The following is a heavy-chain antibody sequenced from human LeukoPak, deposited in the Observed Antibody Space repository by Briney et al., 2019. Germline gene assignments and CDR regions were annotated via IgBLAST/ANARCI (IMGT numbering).Heavy chain of an antibody. V-gene: IGHV4-59*01. D-gene: IGHD5-18*01. J-gene: IGHJ6*03. Sequence: SETLSLTCTVSGGSISSYYWSWIRQPPGKGLEWIGYIYYSGSTNYNPSLKSRVTISVDSSKNQFSLKLSSMTAADTAVYYCARTTEGGYTYDYFYYYYMDVWGKGTTVTISS. CDR3: ARTTEGGYTYDYFYYYYMDV. CDR2: IYYSGST. CDR1: GGSISSYY.